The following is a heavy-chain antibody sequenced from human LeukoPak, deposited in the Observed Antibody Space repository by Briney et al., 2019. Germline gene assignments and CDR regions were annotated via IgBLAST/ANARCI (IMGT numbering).Heavy chain of an antibody. D-gene: IGHD2-2*01. CDR3: ATASRPADHYYYYDMDV. CDR1: EFTFTNYA. V-gene: IGHV3-23*01. J-gene: IGHJ6*02. CDR2: ISGSGYST. Sequence: GASLRLSCAASEFTFTNYAMNWVRQAPGKGLEWVSVISGSGYSTYYADSVKGRFTISRDSSKNTLYLQMNSLRGEDTALYYCATASRPADHYYYYDMDVWGQGTTVTVSS.